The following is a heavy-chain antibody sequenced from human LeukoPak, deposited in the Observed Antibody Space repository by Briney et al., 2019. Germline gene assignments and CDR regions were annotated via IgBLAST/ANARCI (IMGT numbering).Heavy chain of an antibody. J-gene: IGHJ5*02. D-gene: IGHD6-13*01. Sequence: PSETLSLTCIVSGGSISSYYWSWIRQPPGKGLEWIGYIYYSGSTNYNPSLKSRVTISVDTSKNQFSLKLSSVTAADTAVYYCARDFSSWSNWFDPWGQGTLVTVSS. V-gene: IGHV4-59*01. CDR3: ARDFSSWSNWFDP. CDR2: IYYSGST. CDR1: GGSISSYY.